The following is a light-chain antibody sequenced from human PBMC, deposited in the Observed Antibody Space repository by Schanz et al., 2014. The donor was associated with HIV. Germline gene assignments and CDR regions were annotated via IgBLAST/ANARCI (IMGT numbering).Light chain of an antibody. J-gene: IGKJ4*01. V-gene: IGKV1-33*01. CDR2: DAS. Sequence: IQMTQSPSTVSASVGDRVTITCPASQDIINYLNWYQQKPGKAPNPVIYDASKLETGVPSRFSGSGSGTNFTFTITSLQPEDIATYFCQQYEDLPVTFGGGTKVEVK. CDR1: QDIINY. CDR3: QQYEDLPVT.